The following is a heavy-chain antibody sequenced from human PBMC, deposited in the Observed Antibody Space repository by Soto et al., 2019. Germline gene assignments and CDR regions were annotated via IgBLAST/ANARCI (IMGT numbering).Heavy chain of an antibody. V-gene: IGHV4-30-2*01. CDR3: AMCGYSYGSHYLNWFDP. D-gene: IGHD5-18*01. CDR2: IYHSGST. Sequence: PSETLSLTCAVSGGSISSGGYSWSWIRQPPGKGLEWIGYIYHSGSTYYNPSLKSRVTISVDRSKNQFSLKLSSVTAADTAVYYCAMCGYSYGSHYLNWFDPWGQGTLVTVSS. CDR1: GGSISSGGYS. J-gene: IGHJ5*02.